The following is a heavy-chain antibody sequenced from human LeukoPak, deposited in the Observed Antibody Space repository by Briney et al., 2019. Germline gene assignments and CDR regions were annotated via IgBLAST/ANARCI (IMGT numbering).Heavy chain of an antibody. V-gene: IGHV4-4*08. CDR2: IYTSGST. CDR1: GGSISSYY. J-gene: IGHJ4*02. Sequence: SETLSLTCTVSGGSISSYYWSWIRQPPGKGLEWIGRIYTSGSTNYNPSLKSRLTISVDTSKNQFSLKLSSVTAADTAVYYCARLVIAAAGTGYFDYWGQGTLVTVSS. D-gene: IGHD6-13*01. CDR3: ARLVIAAAGTGYFDY.